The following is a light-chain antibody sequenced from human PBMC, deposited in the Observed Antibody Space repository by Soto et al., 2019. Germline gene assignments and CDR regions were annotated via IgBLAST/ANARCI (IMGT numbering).Light chain of an antibody. J-gene: IGKJ5*01. CDR2: DTS. CDR1: QSVSIK. V-gene: IGKV3-15*01. CDR3: QQYNNWPPIT. Sequence: EIVMTQSPATLSVSPGERATLSCRASQSVSIKLAWYQQKPGQAHRLLIYDTSTRATGIPARFSGSGSGTEFTLTISSLQSEDFAFYYCQQYNNWPPITFGQGTRLEIK.